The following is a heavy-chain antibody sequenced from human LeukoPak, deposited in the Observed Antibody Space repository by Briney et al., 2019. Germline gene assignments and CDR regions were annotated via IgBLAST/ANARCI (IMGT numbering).Heavy chain of an antibody. D-gene: IGHD3-10*01. V-gene: IGHV4-34*01. CDR1: GGSFSGYY. CDR2: INHSGST. Sequence: PSGTLSLTCAVYGGSFSGYYWSWIRQPPGKGLEWIGEINHSGSTNYNPSLKSRVTISVDTSKNQFSLKLSSVTAADTAVYYCARLPTLWFGETGFDYWGQGTLVTVSS. J-gene: IGHJ4*02. CDR3: ARLPTLWFGETGFDY.